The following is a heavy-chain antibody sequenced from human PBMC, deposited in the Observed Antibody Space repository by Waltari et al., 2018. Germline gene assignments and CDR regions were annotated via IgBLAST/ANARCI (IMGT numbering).Heavy chain of an antibody. Sequence: EAQLMESGGGLVPPGGSLGLCCAASGFSLRAPWMTWVRRAPGKGLEWVANIKWDGSAAWYAESMSGRFIISRDNAKNSVFLQMSSPTADDTATYYCARGSAAYVRFWDLWGQGTVVTVSS. D-gene: IGHD3-10*02. CDR3: ARGSAAYVRFWDL. CDR2: IKWDGSAA. CDR1: GFSLRAPW. J-gene: IGHJ5*02. V-gene: IGHV3-7*03.